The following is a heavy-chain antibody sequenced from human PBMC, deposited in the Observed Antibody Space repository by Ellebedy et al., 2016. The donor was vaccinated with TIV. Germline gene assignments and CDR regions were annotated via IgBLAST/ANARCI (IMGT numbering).Heavy chain of an antibody. J-gene: IGHJ4*02. V-gene: IGHV3-30*04. D-gene: IGHD5-18*01. CDR2: LSFGQTDE. CDR3: ARPQNSYGYLYFFDH. Sequence: GGSLRLSCVASGFSSSTYAMHWVRQSPGRGLEWVAVLSFGQTDEYYADSVKGRFTISRDNSKNTLYLQMNSLRVEDTALYYCARPQNSYGYLYFFDHWGQGTLVTVSS. CDR1: GFSSSTYA.